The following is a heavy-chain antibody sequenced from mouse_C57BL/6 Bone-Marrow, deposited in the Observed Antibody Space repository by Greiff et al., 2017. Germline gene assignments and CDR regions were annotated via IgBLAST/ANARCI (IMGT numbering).Heavy chain of an antibody. Sequence: EVQLVESGEGLVKPGGSLKLSCAASGFTFSSYAMSWVRQTPEKRLEWVAYISSGGDYIYYADTVKGRFTIYRDNARNTLYLQMSSLKSEDTAMYYCTRVYYYGTPYAMDYWGQGTSVTVSS. CDR2: ISSGGDYI. V-gene: IGHV5-9-1*02. CDR1: GFTFSSYA. CDR3: TRVYYYGTPYAMDY. D-gene: IGHD1-1*01. J-gene: IGHJ4*01.